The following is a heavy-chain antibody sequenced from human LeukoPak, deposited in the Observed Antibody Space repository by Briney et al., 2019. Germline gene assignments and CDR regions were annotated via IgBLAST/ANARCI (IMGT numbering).Heavy chain of an antibody. Sequence: MASETLSLTCAVYGGSFSSYYWSWIRQPPGKGLEWIGYIYYSGSTNYNPSLKSRVTISVDTSKNQFSLKLSSVTAADTAVYYCARAHGGANCSSTSCYYYYYYMDVWGKGTTVTVSS. D-gene: IGHD2-2*01. CDR3: ARAHGGANCSSTSCYYYYYYMDV. V-gene: IGHV4-59*01. CDR1: GGSFSSYY. J-gene: IGHJ6*03. CDR2: IYYSGST.